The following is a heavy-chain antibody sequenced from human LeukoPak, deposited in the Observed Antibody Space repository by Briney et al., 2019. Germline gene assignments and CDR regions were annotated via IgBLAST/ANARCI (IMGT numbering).Heavy chain of an antibody. CDR1: GDSVSSNSAA. D-gene: IGHD1-26*01. CDR2: TYYRSKWYN. V-gene: IGHV6-1*01. J-gene: IGHJ4*02. CDR3: AREYAGATAGGWLFDY. Sequence: SQTLSLTCAISGDSVSSNSAARNWIRQSPSRGLEWLGRTYYRSKWYNDYAVSVKSRITINPDTSKNQFSLQLNSVTPEDTAVYYCAREYAGATAGGWLFDYWGQGTLVTVSS.